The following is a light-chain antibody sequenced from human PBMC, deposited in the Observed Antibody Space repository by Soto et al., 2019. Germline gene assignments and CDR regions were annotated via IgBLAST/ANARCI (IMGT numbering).Light chain of an antibody. V-gene: IGKV3-20*01. CDR2: GAS. CDR3: QQYGSSPMT. Sequence: EIVLTQSPGTLSFSPGEKATLSSRAGQSVASNYLAWYQQKPGQAPSLLVYGASSRATGLPDRFSGSGYGTDFTLTISRLESEDFAVYHCQQYGSSPMTFGQGTKVEIK. J-gene: IGKJ1*01. CDR1: QSVASNY.